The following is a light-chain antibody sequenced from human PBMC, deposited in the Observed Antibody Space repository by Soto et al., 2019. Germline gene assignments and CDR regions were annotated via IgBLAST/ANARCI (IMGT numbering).Light chain of an antibody. V-gene: IGLV4-69*01. J-gene: IGLJ2*01. Sequence: QSVLTQSPSASASLGASVKLTCTLSSGHSSYAIAWHQQQPEKGPRYLMKLNSDGSHSKGDGIPDRFSGSSSGAERYLTISSLQSEDEADYYCQTWGTGPVVFGGGTKLIVL. CDR1: SGHSSYA. CDR2: LNSDGSH. CDR3: QTWGTGPVV.